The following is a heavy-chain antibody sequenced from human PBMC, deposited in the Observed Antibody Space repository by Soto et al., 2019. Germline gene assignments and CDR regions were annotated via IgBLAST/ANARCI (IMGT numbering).Heavy chain of an antibody. J-gene: IGHJ5*02. CDR2: INAGNGNT. CDR1: GYTFTSYA. CDR3: ARPRGGSGSILWGHNWFDP. D-gene: IGHD3-10*01. V-gene: IGHV1-3*01. Sequence: QVQLVQSGAEVKKPGASVKVSCKASGYTFTSYAMHWVRQAPGQRLEWMGWINAGNGNTKYSQKFQGRVTITRDTSASTAYMELSSLRSEDTAVYYCARPRGGSGSILWGHNWFDPWGQGTLVTVSS.